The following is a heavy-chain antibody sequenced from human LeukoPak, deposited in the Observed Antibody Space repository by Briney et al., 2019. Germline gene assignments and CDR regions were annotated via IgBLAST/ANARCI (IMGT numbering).Heavy chain of an antibody. CDR2: INAYNGNT. D-gene: IGHD6-13*01. Sequence: GASVKVSCKASGYTFTSYCISWVRQAPGQGLEWMGWINAYNGNTNYAQKLQGRVTMTTDTSTSTAYMELRSLRSDDTAVYYCARDRGSSSSRYSDYWGQGTLVTVSS. J-gene: IGHJ4*02. V-gene: IGHV1-18*01. CDR1: GYTFTSYC. CDR3: ARDRGSSSSRYSDY.